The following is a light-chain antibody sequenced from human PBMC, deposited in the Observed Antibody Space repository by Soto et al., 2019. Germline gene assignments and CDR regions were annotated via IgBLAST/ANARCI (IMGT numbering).Light chain of an antibody. CDR2: DGY. V-gene: IGKV1-5*01. J-gene: IGKJ2*01. Sequence: DIPMTQSPSTLSASVGDRVTITCRASQTINSKLAWYQKKPGQAPKLLIFDGYNLESGVPSRFSGSGSGTEFTLRIGSLQPDDFATYYCQQYETYFRYTFGQGTKLDIK. CDR1: QTINSK. CDR3: QQYETYFRYT.